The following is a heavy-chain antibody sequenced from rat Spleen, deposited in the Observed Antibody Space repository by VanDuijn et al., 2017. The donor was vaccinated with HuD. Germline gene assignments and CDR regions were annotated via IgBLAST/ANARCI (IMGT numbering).Heavy chain of an antibody. D-gene: IGHD1-5*01. CDR3: MEA. J-gene: IGHJ4*01. CDR2: ISYNGGST. CDR1: GFTFSNCD. Sequence: EVQLVESGGGLVQPGRSLKLSCAASGFTFSNCDMAWVRQAPKKGLEWVAYISYNGGSTYYRDSVKGRFTISRDNRKSTLYLQMDSHYCTTDRPGALMEAWGQGASVTVSS. V-gene: IGHV5S23*01.